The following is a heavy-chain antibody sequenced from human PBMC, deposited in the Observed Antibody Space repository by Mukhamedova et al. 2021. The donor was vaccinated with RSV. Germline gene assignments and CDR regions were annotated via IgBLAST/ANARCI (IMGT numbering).Heavy chain of an antibody. CDR1: GFTFSSYE. D-gene: IGHD3/OR15-3a*01. CDR3: ARDILDGWTEIFDY. CDR2: ISSSGDKR. V-gene: IGHV3-48*03. J-gene: IGHJ4*01. Sequence: GFTFSSYEMNWVRQAPGKGLEWVSYISSSGDKREYAGSVKGRFTISRDNAANSLFLQINSLRAEDTAVYYCARDILDGWTEIFDY.